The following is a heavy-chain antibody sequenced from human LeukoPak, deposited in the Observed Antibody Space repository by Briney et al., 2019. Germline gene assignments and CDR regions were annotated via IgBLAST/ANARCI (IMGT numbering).Heavy chain of an antibody. J-gene: IGHJ4*02. CDR2: ISYDGSNK. CDR3: AKKLPANREFDY. Sequence: PGRSLRLSCAASGFTFSSYGMHWVRQAPGKGLEWVAVISYDGSNKYYADSVKGRFTISRDNSKNTLYLQMNSPRAEDTAVYYCAKKLPANREFDYWGQGTLVTVSS. D-gene: IGHD1-14*01. CDR1: GFTFSSYG. V-gene: IGHV3-30*18.